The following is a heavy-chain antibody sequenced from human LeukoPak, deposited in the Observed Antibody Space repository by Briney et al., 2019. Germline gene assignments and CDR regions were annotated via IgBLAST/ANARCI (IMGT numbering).Heavy chain of an antibody. CDR2: IYYSGST. V-gene: IGHV4-59*12. Sequence: SETLSLTCTVSGGSMSPYHWGWIRQPPGKGLEWTGYIYYSGSTNYNPSLKSRVTISVDTSKNQFSLKLSSVTAADTAVYYCARNCRSYGPYGMDVWGQGTTVTVSS. CDR1: GGSMSPYH. D-gene: IGHD5-18*01. CDR3: ARNCRSYGPYGMDV. J-gene: IGHJ6*02.